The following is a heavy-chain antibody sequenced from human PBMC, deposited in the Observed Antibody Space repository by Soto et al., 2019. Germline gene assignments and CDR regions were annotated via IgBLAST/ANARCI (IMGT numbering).Heavy chain of an antibody. Sequence: SETLSLTCTVSGGSITSYYWSWIRQPPGKGLEWIGHIYYTGSTKYNPSLESRVTISVDTSKNQFSLKLSSVTAADTAVYYCARDRGTMVRGVSYGMDVWGQGTTVTVSS. CDR2: IYYTGST. J-gene: IGHJ6*02. CDR3: ARDRGTMVRGVSYGMDV. CDR1: GGSITSYY. V-gene: IGHV4-59*12. D-gene: IGHD3-10*01.